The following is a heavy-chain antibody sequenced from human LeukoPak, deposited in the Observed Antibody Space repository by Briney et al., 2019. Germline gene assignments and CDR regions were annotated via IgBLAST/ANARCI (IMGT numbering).Heavy chain of an antibody. D-gene: IGHD3-9*01. V-gene: IGHV3-21*01. Sequence: GGSLRLSCAASGFTFSSYSMNWVRQAPGKGLEWVSSISSSSSYIYYADSVKGRFTISRDNAKNSLYLQMNSLRAEDTAVYYCARDDTYYDILTYFDYWGQGTLVTVSS. CDR2: ISSSSSYI. CDR1: GFTFSSYS. J-gene: IGHJ4*02. CDR3: ARDDTYYDILTYFDY.